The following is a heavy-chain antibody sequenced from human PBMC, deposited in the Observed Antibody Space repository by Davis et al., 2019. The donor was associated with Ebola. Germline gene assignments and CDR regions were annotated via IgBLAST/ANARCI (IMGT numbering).Heavy chain of an antibody. Sequence: ASVKVSCKASGYTFTSYGISWVRQAPGQGLEWMGRINPNSGGTNYAQKFQGRVTMTRDTSISTAYMELSRLRSDDTAVYYCARDIFTMIVVGVGDYWGQGTLVTVSS. J-gene: IGHJ4*02. CDR2: INPNSGGT. V-gene: IGHV1-2*06. CDR3: ARDIFTMIVVGVGDY. CDR1: GYTFTSYG. D-gene: IGHD3-22*01.